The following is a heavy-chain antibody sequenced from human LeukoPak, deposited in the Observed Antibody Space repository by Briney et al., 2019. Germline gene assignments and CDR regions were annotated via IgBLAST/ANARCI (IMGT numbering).Heavy chain of an antibody. V-gene: IGHV4-38-2*02. CDR1: GYSISSGHY. J-gene: IGHJ4*02. Sequence: PSETLSLTCTVSGYSISSGHYWGWIRQPPRTGLEWIGSIYHSGSTYYNPSLKSRVTTSVDTSKNQFSLKLSSVTAADTAVYYCARIGQFGDYFEYWGQGTLVTVSS. D-gene: IGHD5-24*01. CDR2: IYHSGST. CDR3: ARIGQFGDYFEY.